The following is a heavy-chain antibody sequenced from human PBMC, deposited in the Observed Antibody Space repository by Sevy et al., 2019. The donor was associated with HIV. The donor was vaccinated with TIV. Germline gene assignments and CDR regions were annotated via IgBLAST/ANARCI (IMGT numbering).Heavy chain of an antibody. D-gene: IGHD3-9*01. V-gene: IGHV3-21*01. Sequence: GGSLRLSCAASGFTFSSHSMNWVRQAPGKGLEWVSSISSSSSYIYYADSVKGRFTISRDNAKNSLYLQMNSLRAEDTAVYYCARVLGYYDILTGSLTDYWGQGTLVTVSS. CDR2: ISSSSSYI. J-gene: IGHJ4*02. CDR3: ARVLGYYDILTGSLTDY. CDR1: GFTFSSHS.